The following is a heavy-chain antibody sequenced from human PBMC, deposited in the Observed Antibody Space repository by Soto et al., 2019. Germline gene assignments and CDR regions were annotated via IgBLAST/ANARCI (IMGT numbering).Heavy chain of an antibody. CDR2: VHSGGGT. CDR3: ATGGSGVFDY. D-gene: IGHD6-19*01. J-gene: IGHJ4*02. CDR1: GFAVSSNY. Sequence: GGSLILSCAASGFAVSSNYMTWVRQAPGKGLEWVSVVHSGGGTYYADSVKDRFTLSRDNSKNTVYLQMTSLRADDTALYYCATGGSGVFDYWGQGTLVTVSS. V-gene: IGHV3-66*01.